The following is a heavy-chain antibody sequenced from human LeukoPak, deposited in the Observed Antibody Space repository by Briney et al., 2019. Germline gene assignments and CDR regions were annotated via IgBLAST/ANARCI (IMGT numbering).Heavy chain of an antibody. CDR1: GGSISSYY. CDR3: ARHYFYDSSGYLFNWFDP. Sequence: PSETLSLTCAVSGGSISSYYWSWIRQPPGKGLEWIGYIYYSGSTNYNPSLKSRVTISVDTSKIQLSLKLSSVSAADTAVYYCARHYFYDSSGYLFNWFDPWGQGTLVTVSS. D-gene: IGHD3-22*01. V-gene: IGHV4-59*08. J-gene: IGHJ5*02. CDR2: IYYSGST.